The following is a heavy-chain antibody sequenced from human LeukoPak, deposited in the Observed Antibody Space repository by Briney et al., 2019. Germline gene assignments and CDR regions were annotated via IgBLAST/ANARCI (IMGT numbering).Heavy chain of an antibody. CDR2: ISSSSSTI. D-gene: IGHD2-2*01. CDR1: GFTFSSYS. Sequence: GGPLRLSCAASGFTFSSYSMNWVRQAPGKGLEWVSYISSSSSTIYYADSVKGRFTISRDNAKNSLYLQMNSLRAEDTAVYYCALWANIVVVPAAYYYYGMDVWGQGTTVTVSS. CDR3: ALWANIVVVPAAYYYYGMDV. J-gene: IGHJ6*02. V-gene: IGHV3-48*01.